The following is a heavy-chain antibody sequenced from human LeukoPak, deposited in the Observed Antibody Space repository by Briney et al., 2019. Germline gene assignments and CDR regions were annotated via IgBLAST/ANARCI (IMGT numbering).Heavy chain of an antibody. V-gene: IGHV4-38-2*02. CDR3: ARTSPSRITMVRGGDFDY. Sequence: SETLSLTCTVSGYSISSGYYWGWIRQPPGKGLEWIGSIYHSGSTYYNPSLKSRVTISVDTSKNQFSLKLSSVTAADTAVYYCARTSPSRITMVRGGDFDYWGQGTLVTVSS. CDR1: GYSISSGYY. J-gene: IGHJ4*02. CDR2: IYHSGST. D-gene: IGHD3-10*01.